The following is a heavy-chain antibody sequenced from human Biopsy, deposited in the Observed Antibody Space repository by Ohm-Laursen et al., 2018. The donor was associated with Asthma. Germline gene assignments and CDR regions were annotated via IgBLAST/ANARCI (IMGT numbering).Heavy chain of an antibody. D-gene: IGHD4-17*01. CDR3: ARGGYYGDRRYHNGLDV. Sequence: ASVKVSCKAHGDILSSFGIKWVRKAPGQGLEWMGGVIPIYGTTHTAQKFQGRVTITADESTSTAYMELTSLRKEDTAVYYCARGGYYGDRRYHNGLDVWGQGTTVTVSS. J-gene: IGHJ6*02. CDR1: GDILSSFG. CDR2: VIPIYGTT. V-gene: IGHV1-69*13.